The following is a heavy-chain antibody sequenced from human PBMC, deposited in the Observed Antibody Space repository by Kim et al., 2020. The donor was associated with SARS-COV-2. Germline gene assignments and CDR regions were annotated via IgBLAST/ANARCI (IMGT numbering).Heavy chain of an antibody. Sequence: GGSLRLSCAASGFTFSSYAMSWVRQAPGKGLEWVSAISGSGGSTYYADSVKGRFTISRDNSKNTLYLQMNSLRAEDTAVYYCEKDPGTITFGGVIVIGAFDYWGQGTLVTVSS. CDR3: EKDPGTITFGGVIVIGAFDY. V-gene: IGHV3-23*01. J-gene: IGHJ4*02. CDR2: ISGSGGST. CDR1: GFTFSSYA. D-gene: IGHD3-16*02.